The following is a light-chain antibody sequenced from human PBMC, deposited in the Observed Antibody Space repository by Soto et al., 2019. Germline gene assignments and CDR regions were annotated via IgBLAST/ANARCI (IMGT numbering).Light chain of an antibody. Sequence: QSVLTQPPSASGSPGQSVTISCPGTSSDIGAYNYVSWYHQHPGKAPKLMIHEVSKRPSGVPDRFSGSKSGNTASLTVSGLQAEDEADYYCSSYAGSNDRWVFGGGTKLTVL. CDR2: EVS. J-gene: IGLJ3*02. CDR1: SSDIGAYNY. CDR3: SSYAGSNDRWV. V-gene: IGLV2-8*01.